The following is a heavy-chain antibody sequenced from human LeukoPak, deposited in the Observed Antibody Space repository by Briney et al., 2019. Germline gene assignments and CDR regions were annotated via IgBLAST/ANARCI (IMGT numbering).Heavy chain of an antibody. CDR2: INPNSGGT. CDR1: GYTFTGYY. J-gene: IGHJ6*03. Sequence: ASVKVSCKASGYTFTGYYMHWVRQAPGQGLEWMGWINPNSGGTNYAQKFQGRVTMTRDTSISTAYMELSRLRSDDTAVYYCARDRYYDFWSGYYFRYYYYYYMDVWGKGTTVNV. V-gene: IGHV1-2*02. CDR3: ARDRYYDFWSGYYFRYYYYYYMDV. D-gene: IGHD3-3*01.